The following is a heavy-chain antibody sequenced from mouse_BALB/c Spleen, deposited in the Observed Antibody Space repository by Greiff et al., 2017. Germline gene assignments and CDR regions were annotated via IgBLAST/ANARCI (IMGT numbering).Heavy chain of an antibody. J-gene: IGHJ2*01. CDR2: IDPSDSYT. CDR3: ARGYYYGSSFDY. V-gene: IGHV1-69*02. CDR1: GYTFTSYW. Sequence: QVQLQQPGAELVKPGASVKLSCKASGYTFTSYWMYWVKQRPGQGLEWIGEIDPSDSYTNYNQKFKGKATLTVDKSSSTAYMQLSSLTSEDSAVYYSARGYYYGSSFDYWGQGTTLTVSS. D-gene: IGHD1-1*01.